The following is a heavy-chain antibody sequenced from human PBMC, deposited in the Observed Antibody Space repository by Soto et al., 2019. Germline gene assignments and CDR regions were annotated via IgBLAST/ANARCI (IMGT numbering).Heavy chain of an antibody. J-gene: IGHJ6*02. D-gene: IGHD6-13*01. Sequence: GGSLRLSCAASGFTFSSYAMHWVRQAPGKGLEWVAVISYDGSNKYYADSVKGRFTISRDNSKNTLYLQMNSLRAEDTAVYYCSRDYKQQLRRYYYYGMDVWGQGTTVTVSS. CDR2: ISYDGSNK. CDR1: GFTFSSYA. CDR3: SRDYKQQLRRYYYYGMDV. V-gene: IGHV3-30-3*01.